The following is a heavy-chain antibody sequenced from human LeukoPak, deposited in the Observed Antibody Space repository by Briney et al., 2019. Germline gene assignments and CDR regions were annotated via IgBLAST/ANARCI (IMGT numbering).Heavy chain of an antibody. D-gene: IGHD3-10*01. CDR2: INSDGSST. CDR3: ASSYGSGSHGAPGY. CDR1: GFTFSSYW. J-gene: IGHJ4*02. Sequence: PGGSLRLSCAASGFTFSSYWMHWVRQAPGKGLLLVSHINSDGSSTTYADSVKGRFTISRDNAKNTLYLQMNSLRAEDTAVYYCASSYGSGSHGAPGYWGQGTLVTVSS. V-gene: IGHV3-74*01.